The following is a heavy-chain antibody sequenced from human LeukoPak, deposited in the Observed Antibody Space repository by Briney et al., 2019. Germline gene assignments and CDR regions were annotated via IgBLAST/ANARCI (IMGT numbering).Heavy chain of an antibody. D-gene: IGHD6-13*01. J-gene: IGHJ4*02. CDR1: GFTFSSYA. Sequence: GGSLRLSCAASGFTFSSYAMHWVRQAPGKGLEYVSAISSNGGSTYYANSVKGRFTISRDNSKNTLYLKMGSLRAEDMAVYYCARGLSAAAGTLLGYWGQGTLVTVSS. CDR2: ISSNGGST. CDR3: ARGLSAAAGTLLGY. V-gene: IGHV3-64*01.